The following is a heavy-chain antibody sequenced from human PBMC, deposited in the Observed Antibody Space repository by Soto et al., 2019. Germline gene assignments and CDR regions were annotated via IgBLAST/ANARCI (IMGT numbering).Heavy chain of an antibody. Sequence: PGGSLRLSCAVSGLTFSNYGMTWVRQAPGKGLEWVSDISSSGANTYYADAVKGRFTISRDNSKNTLFLQMNSLRTDDTAVYYCAKGTVDYWGLGTLVTVSS. CDR1: GLTFSNYG. CDR2: ISSSGANT. V-gene: IGHV3-23*01. CDR3: AKGTVDY. J-gene: IGHJ4*02.